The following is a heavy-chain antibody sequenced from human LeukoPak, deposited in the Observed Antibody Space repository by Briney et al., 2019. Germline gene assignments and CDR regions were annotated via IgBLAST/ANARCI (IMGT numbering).Heavy chain of an antibody. CDR2: ISGSGGST. Sequence: PGGSLRLSCAASGFTFSSYAMSWVRQAPGKGLEWVSAISGSGGSTYYADSVKGRFTISRDNSKNTLYLQMNSLRAEDTAVYYCAKEASSSSWYGIPPYFDYWGQGTLVTVSS. J-gene: IGHJ4*02. CDR1: GFTFSSYA. CDR3: AKEASSSSWYGIPPYFDY. V-gene: IGHV3-23*01. D-gene: IGHD6-13*01.